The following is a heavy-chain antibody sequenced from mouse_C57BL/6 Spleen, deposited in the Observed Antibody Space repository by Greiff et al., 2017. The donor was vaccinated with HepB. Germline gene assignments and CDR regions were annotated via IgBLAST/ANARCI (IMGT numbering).Heavy chain of an antibody. CDR2: INPNNGGT. CDR1: GYTFTDYN. J-gene: IGHJ4*01. D-gene: IGHD2-1*01. CDR3: ARHGNYGGYYAMDY. Sequence: EVQGVESGPELVKPGASVKIPCKASGYTFTDYNMDWVKQSHGKSLEWIGDINPNNGGTIYNQKFKGKATLTVDKSSSTAYMELRSLTSEDTAVYYCARHGNYGGYYAMDYWGQGTSVTVSS. V-gene: IGHV1-18*01.